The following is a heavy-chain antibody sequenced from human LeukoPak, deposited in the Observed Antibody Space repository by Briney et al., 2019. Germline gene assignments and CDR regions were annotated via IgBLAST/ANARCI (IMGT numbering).Heavy chain of an antibody. D-gene: IGHD3-10*01. Sequence: SETLSLTCTVSGGSISSYYWSWIRQPPGKGLEWIGYIYYSGSTNYNPSLKSRVTISVDTSKNQFSLKLSSVTAADTAVYYCARASRFGEFWGRGFDPWGQGTLVTVSS. J-gene: IGHJ5*02. CDR3: ARASRFGEFWGRGFDP. CDR1: GGSISSYY. V-gene: IGHV4-59*08. CDR2: IYYSGST.